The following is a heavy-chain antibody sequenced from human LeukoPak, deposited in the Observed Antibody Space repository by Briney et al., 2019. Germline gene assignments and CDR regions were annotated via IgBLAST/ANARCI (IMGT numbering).Heavy chain of an antibody. V-gene: IGHV4-38-2*02. D-gene: IGHD6-19*01. Sequence: SETLSLTCTVSGYSISSGYYWGWIRQPPGKGLEWIGSIYHSGSTYYNPSLKSRLTISADTSKNQFSLKLSSVTAADTAVYYCARVFSGWSLNYWGQGTLVTVSS. CDR1: GYSISSGYY. CDR2: IYHSGST. J-gene: IGHJ4*02. CDR3: ARVFSGWSLNY.